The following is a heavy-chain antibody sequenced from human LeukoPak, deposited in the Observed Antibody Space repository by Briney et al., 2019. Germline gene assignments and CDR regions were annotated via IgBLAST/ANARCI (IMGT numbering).Heavy chain of an antibody. D-gene: IGHD3-9*01. CDR2: MNPNSGNT. Sequence: ASVKVSCKASGYTFTSYDINWVRQATGQGLEWMGWMNPNSGNTGYAQKFQGRVTITADEFTTTVYMELSSLRSEDTAVYYCARGIRYYDILTGHVKGHDNSYYYYMDVWGQGTAVTISS. V-gene: IGHV1-8*03. CDR1: GYTFTSYD. J-gene: IGHJ6*03. CDR3: ARGIRYYDILTGHVKGHDNSYYYYMDV.